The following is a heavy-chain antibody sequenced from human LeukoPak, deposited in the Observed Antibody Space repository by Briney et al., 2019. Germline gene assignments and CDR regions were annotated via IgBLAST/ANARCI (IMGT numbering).Heavy chain of an antibody. CDR2: IFYSGSS. CDR1: GGSFSGYY. J-gene: IGHJ4*02. D-gene: IGHD4-11*01. Sequence: PSETLSLTCAVYGGSFSGYYWSWIRQPPGKGLEWIGYIFYSGSSNYNPSLKSRVTISLDTSKNLFSLKLTSVTAADTAVYYCARGDYNFAYWGQGTLVTVSS. CDR3: ARGDYNFAY. V-gene: IGHV4-59*01.